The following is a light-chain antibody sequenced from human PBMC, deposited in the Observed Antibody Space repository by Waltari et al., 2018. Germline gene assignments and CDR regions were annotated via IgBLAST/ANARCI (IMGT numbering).Light chain of an antibody. J-gene: IGKJ2*03. CDR3: QQYDNFPYS. CDR1: QGINNY. CDR2: YTS. Sequence: DIQMTQSPSSLSASVGDRVTITCRASQGINNYLSWYQQKPGKAPQRLIYYTSSLESGVPSRFSGSGSGTDYTLTISSLQPEDIATYYCQQYDNFPYSFGQGTKVEIK. V-gene: IGKV1-33*01.